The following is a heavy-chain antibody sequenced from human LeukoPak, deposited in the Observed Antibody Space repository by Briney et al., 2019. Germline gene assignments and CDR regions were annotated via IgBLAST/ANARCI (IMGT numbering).Heavy chain of an antibody. J-gene: IGHJ6*03. CDR1: GGSVSSYY. CDR2: IYYSGYT. Sequence: SETLSLTCTVSGGSVSSYYWSWIRQPPGKGLEWIGYIYYSGYTNYNPSLKSRVTISVDTSKNQFSLKLSSVTAADTAVYYCARTTMVRGTYYMDVWGKGTTVTISS. V-gene: IGHV4-59*02. D-gene: IGHD3-10*01. CDR3: ARTTMVRGTYYMDV.